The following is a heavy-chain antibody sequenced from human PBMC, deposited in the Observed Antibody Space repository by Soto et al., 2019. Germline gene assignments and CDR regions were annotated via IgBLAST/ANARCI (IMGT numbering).Heavy chain of an antibody. J-gene: IGHJ4*02. D-gene: IGHD2-15*01. CDR1: GFTFSSYG. CDR3: ASVPYCSGGSCYDY. Sequence: GGSLRLSCAASGFTFSSYGMHWVRQAPGKGLEWVAVIWYDGSNKYYADSVKGRFTISRDNSKNTLYLQMNSLRAEDTAVYYCASVPYCSGGSCYDYWGQGTLVTVSS. V-gene: IGHV3-33*01. CDR2: IWYDGSNK.